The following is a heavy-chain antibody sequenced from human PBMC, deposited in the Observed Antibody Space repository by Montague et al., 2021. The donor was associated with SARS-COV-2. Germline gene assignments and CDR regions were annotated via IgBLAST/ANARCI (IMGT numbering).Heavy chain of an antibody. CDR3: AREIIAPDAFDI. D-gene: IGHD2-15*01. Sequence: SLRLSCAASGFTFSSYATHWVRQAPGKGLEWVAVISYDGSNKYYADSVKGRFTISRDNSKNTLYLQMNSLRAEDTAVYYCAREIIAPDAFDIWGQGIMVTVSS. J-gene: IGHJ3*02. CDR1: GFTFSSYA. CDR2: ISYDGSNK. V-gene: IGHV3-30-3*01.